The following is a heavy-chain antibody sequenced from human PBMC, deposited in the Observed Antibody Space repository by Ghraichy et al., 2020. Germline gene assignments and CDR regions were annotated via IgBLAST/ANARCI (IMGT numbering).Heavy chain of an antibody. J-gene: IGHJ4*02. Sequence: SETLSLTCTVSGGSISSSSYYWGWIRQPPGKGLEWIGSIYYSGSTYYNPSLKSRVTISVDTSKNQFSLKLSSVTAADTAVYYCARLPYTNDYGDYVRAFLGGFDYWGQGTLVTVSS. CDR2: IYYSGST. CDR1: GGSISSSSYY. CDR3: ARLPYTNDYGDYVRAFLGGFDY. V-gene: IGHV4-39*01. D-gene: IGHD4-17*01.